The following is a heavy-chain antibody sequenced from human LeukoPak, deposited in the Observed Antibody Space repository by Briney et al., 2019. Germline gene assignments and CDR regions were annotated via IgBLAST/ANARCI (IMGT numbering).Heavy chain of an antibody. V-gene: IGHV4-4*07. CDR1: GGSFSGNF. J-gene: IGHJ6*03. D-gene: IGHD6-13*01. CDR3: AREVYSSSWYGGDYYYYYMDV. Sequence: PSETLSLTCAVYGGSFSGNFWSWIRQPAGKGLEWVGRIYTSGSTNYNPSLKSRVTISVDTSKNQFSLKLSSVTAADTAVYYCAREVYSSSWYGGDYYYYYMDVWGKGTTVTVSS. CDR2: IYTSGST.